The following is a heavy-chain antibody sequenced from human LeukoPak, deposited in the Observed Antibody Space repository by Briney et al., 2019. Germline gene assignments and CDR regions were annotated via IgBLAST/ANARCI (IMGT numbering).Heavy chain of an antibody. CDR2: INAGNGNT. J-gene: IGHJ4*02. D-gene: IGHD5-18*01. CDR3: AREGSGYSYGYNLDY. CDR1: GYTVTSFD. V-gene: IGHV1-3*01. Sequence: ASVKVSCKASGYTVTSFDMHWVRQAPGHRREWMGWINAGNGNTKYSQKFQGRVTITKDTSASTAYMELSSLRSEDTAVYYCAREGSGYSYGYNLDYWGQGTLVTVSS.